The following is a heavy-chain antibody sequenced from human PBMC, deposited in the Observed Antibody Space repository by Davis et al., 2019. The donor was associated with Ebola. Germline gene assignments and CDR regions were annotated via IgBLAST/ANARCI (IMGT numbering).Heavy chain of an antibody. J-gene: IGHJ1*01. CDR1: GGSISSYY. D-gene: IGHD4-17*01. CDR2: IYYSGST. Sequence: PSETLSLTCTVSGGSISSYYWSWIRQPPGKGLEWIGYIYYSGSTNYNPSLKSRVTISVDTSKNQFSLKLSSVTAADTAVYYCAKPLNYGDYEEYFQHWGQGTLVTVSS. CDR3: AKPLNYGDYEEYFQH. V-gene: IGHV4-59*01.